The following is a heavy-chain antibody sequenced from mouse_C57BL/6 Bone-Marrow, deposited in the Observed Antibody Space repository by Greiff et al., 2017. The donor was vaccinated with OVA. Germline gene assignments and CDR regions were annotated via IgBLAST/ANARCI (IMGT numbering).Heavy chain of an antibody. Sequence: EVQLMESGGGLVKPGGSLKLSCAASGFTFSDYGMHWVRQAPEKGLEWVAYISSGSSTIYYADTVKGRFTISRDNAKNTLFLQMTSLRSEDTAMYYCATPPFAYWGQGTLVTVSA. CDR1: GFTFSDYG. CDR3: ATPPFAY. J-gene: IGHJ3*01. V-gene: IGHV5-17*01. CDR2: ISSGSSTI.